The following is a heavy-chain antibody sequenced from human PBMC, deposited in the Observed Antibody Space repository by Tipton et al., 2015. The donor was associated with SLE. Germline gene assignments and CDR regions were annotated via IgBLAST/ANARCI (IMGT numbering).Heavy chain of an antibody. CDR2: IYYSGST. J-gene: IGHJ3*02. Sequence: LRLSCTVSGGSISSSSYYWGWIRQPPGKGLEWIGYIYYSGSTNYNPSLKSRVTISVDTSKNQFSLKLSSVTAADTAVYYCARGGSSWPDAFDIWGQGTMVTVSS. CDR1: GGSISSSSYY. CDR3: ARGGSSWPDAFDI. V-gene: IGHV4-61*05. D-gene: IGHD6-13*01.